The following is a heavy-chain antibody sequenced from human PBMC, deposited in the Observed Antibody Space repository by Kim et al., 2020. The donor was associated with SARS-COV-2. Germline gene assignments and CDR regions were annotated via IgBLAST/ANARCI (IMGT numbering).Heavy chain of an antibody. J-gene: IGHJ4*01. D-gene: IGHD1-26*01. CDR1: GGYITDSSYH. CDR3: ARPDKW. Sequence: SETLSLTCSVSGGYITDSSYHWGWIRRPPGKGLEWIGGIFHSGITKYNPSLKSRLTMSVDTSKNQFSLMLRSVTAADTALYYCARPDKWWGQGTLVTVSS. V-gene: IGHV4-39*01. CDR2: IFHSGIT.